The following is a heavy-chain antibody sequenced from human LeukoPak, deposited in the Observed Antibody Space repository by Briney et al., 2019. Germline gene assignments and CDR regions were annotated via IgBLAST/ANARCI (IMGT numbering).Heavy chain of an antibody. J-gene: IGHJ4*02. CDR1: GYTFTGYY. D-gene: IGHD3-22*01. CDR3: ARDPGYDSSGYYYD. V-gene: IGHV1-2*02. Sequence: GASVKVSCKASGYTFTGYYMHGVRQAPGQGLEGMGWINPNSGGTNYAQKFQGRVTMTRDTSISTAYMELSRLRSDDTAVYYCARDPGYDSSGYYYDWGQGTLVTVSS. CDR2: INPNSGGT.